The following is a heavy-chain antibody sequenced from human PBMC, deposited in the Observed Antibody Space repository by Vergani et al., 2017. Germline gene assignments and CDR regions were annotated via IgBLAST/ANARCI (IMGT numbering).Heavy chain of an antibody. CDR3: AVHYYGSGSLDY. D-gene: IGHD3-10*01. V-gene: IGHV4-59*01. CDR1: GGSISSYY. Sequence: QVQLQESGPGLVKPSETLSLTCTVSGGSISSYYWSWIRQPPGTGLEWIGYIYYSGTTNYNPSLKSRVTISVDTSKNQFSLKLSSVTAADTALYYCAVHYYGSGSLDYWGQGTLVTVSS. J-gene: IGHJ4*02. CDR2: IYYSGTT.